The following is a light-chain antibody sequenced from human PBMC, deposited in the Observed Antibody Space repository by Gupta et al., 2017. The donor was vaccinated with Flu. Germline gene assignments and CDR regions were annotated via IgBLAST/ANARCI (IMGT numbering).Light chain of an antibody. J-gene: IGKJ4*01. CDR3: QHRSTWPLT. CDR1: QSGSSY. CDR2: DAS. Sequence: PATLSLSPGETATLSCWASQSGSSYVAWYQQKPGQGPRLLIYDASNRATGVPARFSGSGSGTDFTLTISRLEPEDFAVYYCQHRSTWPLTFGGGTKVEIK. V-gene: IGKV3-11*01.